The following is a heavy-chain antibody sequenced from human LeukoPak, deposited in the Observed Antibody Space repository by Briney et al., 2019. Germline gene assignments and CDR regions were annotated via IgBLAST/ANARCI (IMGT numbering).Heavy chain of an antibody. V-gene: IGHV3-7*01. Sequence: QPGGSLRLSCAASGFSFSAYWMTWVRQAPGTGLEWVANINPAGSETYYVDPVKGRFSISRDNAKNLVYLQMNSLRAEDTAVYYCARDYGGDDWTHAYYFDYWGQGTLVPVSS. CDR1: GFSFSAYW. CDR3: ARDYGGDDWTHAYYFDY. CDR2: INPAGSET. J-gene: IGHJ4*02. D-gene: IGHD2-21*02.